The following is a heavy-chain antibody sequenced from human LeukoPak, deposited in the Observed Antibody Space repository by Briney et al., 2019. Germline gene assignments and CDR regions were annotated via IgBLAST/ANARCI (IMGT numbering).Heavy chain of an antibody. Sequence: PGGSLRLSCAASGFTFSSYSMSWIRQPPGKGLEWIGYIYSSGSTNYNPSLKSRLTISVDASKNQFSLKLTSVTAADTAVYYCARAYYYGSGSYGLDYWGQGTPVTVSS. CDR3: ARAYYYGSGSYGLDY. CDR2: IYSSGST. CDR1: GFTFSSYS. J-gene: IGHJ4*02. D-gene: IGHD3-10*01. V-gene: IGHV4-59*01.